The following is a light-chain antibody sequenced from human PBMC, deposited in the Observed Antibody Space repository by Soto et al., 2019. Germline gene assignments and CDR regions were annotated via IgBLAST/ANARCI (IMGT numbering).Light chain of an antibody. V-gene: IGKV1-5*03. CDR3: QQSYSIPT. Sequence: DIQMTQSPSTLSGSVGDRVTITCRASQTISSWLAWYQLKPGKATMLLIYTASTVKSGVPSRFSGSGSGTEFPLTISSLQPDDVATYYCQQSYSIPTFGQGTRLEIK. J-gene: IGKJ5*01. CDR2: TAS. CDR1: QTISSW.